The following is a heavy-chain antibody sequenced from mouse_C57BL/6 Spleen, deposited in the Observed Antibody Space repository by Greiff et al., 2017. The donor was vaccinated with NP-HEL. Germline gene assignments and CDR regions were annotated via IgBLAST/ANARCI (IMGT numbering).Heavy chain of an antibody. CDR3: APTVVAKNYYAMDY. V-gene: IGHV1-26*01. Sequence: VQLQQSGPELVKPGASVKISCKASGYTFTDYYMNWVKQSHGKSLEWIGDINPNNGGTSYNQKFKGKATLTVDKSSSTAYMELRSLTSEDSAVYYCAPTVVAKNYYAMDYWGQGTSVTVSS. CDR1: GYTFTDYY. D-gene: IGHD1-1*01. CDR2: INPNNGGT. J-gene: IGHJ4*01.